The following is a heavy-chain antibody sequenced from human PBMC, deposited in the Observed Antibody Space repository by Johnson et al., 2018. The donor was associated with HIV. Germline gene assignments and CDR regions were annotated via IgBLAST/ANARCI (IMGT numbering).Heavy chain of an antibody. D-gene: IGHD3/OR15-3a*01. CDR3: AKDKFMFLDNPVDAFDV. J-gene: IGHJ3*01. Sequence: ESGGGVVQPGRSLRLSCAASKFTFSTYVMHWVRQAPGKGLEWVAVISFDGSHKYYTDSVKGLSTISRDNSNNTLYLHMNSLRPDDTGVYYCAKDKFMFLDNPVDAFDVWGQGTMVTFSS. CDR2: ISFDGSHK. V-gene: IGHV3-30*18. CDR1: KFTFSTYV.